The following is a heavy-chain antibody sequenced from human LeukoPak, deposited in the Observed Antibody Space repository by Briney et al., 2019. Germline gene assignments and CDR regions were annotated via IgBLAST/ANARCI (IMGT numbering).Heavy chain of an antibody. V-gene: IGHV1-69*04. D-gene: IGHD3-22*01. CDR2: IIPILGIA. CDR1: GGTFSSYA. Sequence: SVKVSCKASGGTFSSYAISWVRQAPGQGLEWMGRIIPILGIANYAQKIQGRVTITADKSTSTAYMELSSLRSEDTAVYYCARGPHERSGYPDDWGQGTLVTVSS. J-gene: IGHJ4*02. CDR3: ARGPHERSGYPDD.